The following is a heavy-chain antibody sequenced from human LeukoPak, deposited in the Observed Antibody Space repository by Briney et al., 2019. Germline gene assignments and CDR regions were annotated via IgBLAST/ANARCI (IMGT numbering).Heavy chain of an antibody. CDR2: IIPIFGTA. CDR3: ARDCSSTSCYFDY. CDR1: GGTFSSYA. V-gene: IGHV1-69*13. J-gene: IGHJ4*02. Sequence: SVKVSCKASGGTFSSYAISWVRQAPGRGLEWMGGIIPIFGTANYAQKFQGRVTITADESTSTAYMELSSLRSEDTAVYYCARDCSSTSCYFDYWGQGTLVTVSS. D-gene: IGHD2-2*01.